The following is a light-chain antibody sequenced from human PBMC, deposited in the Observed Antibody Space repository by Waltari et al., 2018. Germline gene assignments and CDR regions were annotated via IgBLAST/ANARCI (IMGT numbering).Light chain of an antibody. CDR1: SSNIGNNY. CDR2: EDT. CDR3: GTWDSSLSGAV. V-gene: IGLV1-51*02. J-gene: IGLJ7*01. Sequence: QSVLTQPPSVSAAPGQRVTISGSAGSSNIGNNYVSWYRQFPGTAPKLLIYEDTERPSGIPGRFSGSKSGTSATLDITGLQAGDEADYYCGTWDSSLSGAVFGGGTHLTVL.